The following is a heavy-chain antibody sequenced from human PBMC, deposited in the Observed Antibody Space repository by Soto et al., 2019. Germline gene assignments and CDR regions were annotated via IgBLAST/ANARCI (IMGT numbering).Heavy chain of an antibody. D-gene: IGHD2-2*01. CDR2: ISSSSSYI. V-gene: IGHV3-21*01. Sequence: GGSLRLSCAASGFTFSSYSMNWVRQAPGQGLEWVSSISSSSSYIYYADSVKGRFTISRDNAKNSLYLQMNSLRAEDTAVYYCARDHLVVPAASILFRPRGAFDIWGQGTMVTVSS. J-gene: IGHJ3*02. CDR3: ARDHLVVPAASILFRPRGAFDI. CDR1: GFTFSSYS.